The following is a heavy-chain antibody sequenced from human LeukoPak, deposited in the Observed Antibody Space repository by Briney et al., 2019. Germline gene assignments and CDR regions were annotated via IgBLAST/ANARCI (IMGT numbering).Heavy chain of an antibody. CDR1: GFTFSSYT. J-gene: IGHJ4*02. CDR2: ISGSGYNT. Sequence: GGSLRVSCAASGFTFSSYTMSWVRLAPGKGLEWVSSISGSGYNTYDADSVKGRFTISRDNSKNTLYLQMNSLRAEDSALYYCAKEPFGEFLFDYWGQGTLVTVSS. CDR3: AKEPFGEFLFDY. V-gene: IGHV3-23*01. D-gene: IGHD3-10*01.